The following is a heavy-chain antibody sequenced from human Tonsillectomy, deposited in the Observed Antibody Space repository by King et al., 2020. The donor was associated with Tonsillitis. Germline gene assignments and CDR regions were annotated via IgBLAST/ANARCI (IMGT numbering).Heavy chain of an antibody. J-gene: IGHJ3*02. CDR3: AREYSSSSGRAFDI. CDR1: GFTFSSYW. V-gene: IGHV3-74*01. D-gene: IGHD6-6*01. Sequence: DVQLVESGGGLVQPGGSLRLSCAASGFTFSSYWMHWVRQAPGKGLVWVSLINTDGSSTTYADSVKGRFTISRDNAKNTLYLQMNSLRAEDTAVYYCAREYSSSSGRAFDIWGQGTMVTVSS. CDR2: INTDGSST.